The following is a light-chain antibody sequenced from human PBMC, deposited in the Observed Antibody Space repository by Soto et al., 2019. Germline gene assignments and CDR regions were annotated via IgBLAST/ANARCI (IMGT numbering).Light chain of an antibody. CDR3: SSYTSSSTYV. CDR2: DVS. CDR1: SSDVGGYNY. Sequence: QSALTQPASVSGSPGQSITISCTGTSSDVGGYNYVSWYQQHPGKAPKLMIYDVSNRPSGVSNRFSGSKSGNTASLTISGRQAEDEAAYSCSSYTSSSTYVFGTGTKLTVL. V-gene: IGLV2-14*01. J-gene: IGLJ1*01.